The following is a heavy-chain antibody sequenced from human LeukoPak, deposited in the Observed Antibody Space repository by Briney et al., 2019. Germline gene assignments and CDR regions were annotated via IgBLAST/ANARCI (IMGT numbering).Heavy chain of an antibody. CDR1: GGSISSGDYY. D-gene: IGHD6-13*01. J-gene: IGHJ3*02. CDR3: ARHPVAAAGFDAFDI. Sequence: SETLSLTCTVSGGSISSGDYYWSWIRQPPGKGLEWIGYIYYSGSTYYNPSLKSRVTISVDTSRNQFSLKLSSVTAADTAVYYCARHPVAAAGFDAFDIWGQGTMVTVSS. CDR2: IYYSGST. V-gene: IGHV4-30-4*01.